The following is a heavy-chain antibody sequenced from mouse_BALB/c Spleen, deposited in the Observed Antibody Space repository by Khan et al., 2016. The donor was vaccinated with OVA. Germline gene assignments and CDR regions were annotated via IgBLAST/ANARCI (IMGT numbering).Heavy chain of an antibody. V-gene: IGHV1-5*01. J-gene: IGHJ2*01. D-gene: IGHD2-4*01. CDR1: GYGFTSYW. CDR3: TRSYDSYYFDY. Sequence: VQLQQSGTVLARPGASVKMSCKASGYGFTSYWMHWVTQRPGQGLEWIGAIYPGISDTRYNQKFTGKVKLTVVTSASTAYMEFSSLTNEDSAVYYCTRSYDSYYFDYWGQGTTLTVSS. CDR2: IYPGISDT.